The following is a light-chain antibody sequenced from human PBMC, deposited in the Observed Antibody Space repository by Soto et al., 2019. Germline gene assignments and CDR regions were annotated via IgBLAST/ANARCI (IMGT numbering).Light chain of an antibody. Sequence: DIVMTQSPDSLAVSLGERDTINCKSSQSVLYSSDNNNDLACYQQKPGQPPKLLICWASTRQSGVPDRFSGSGSGTDFTLTISSLQAEDVAVYYCQQYYSTPWTFGQGTRWIS. V-gene: IGKV4-1*01. CDR2: WAS. J-gene: IGKJ1*01. CDR1: QSVLYSSDNNND. CDR3: QQYYSTPWT.